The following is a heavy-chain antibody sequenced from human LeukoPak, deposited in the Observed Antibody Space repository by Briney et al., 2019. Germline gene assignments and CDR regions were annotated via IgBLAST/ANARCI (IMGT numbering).Heavy chain of an antibody. CDR3: AKWMYYYDSSGFDY. CDR2: ISYDGSNE. D-gene: IGHD3-22*01. V-gene: IGHV3-30*18. CDR1: GFTFSSYA. J-gene: IGHJ4*02. Sequence: GRSLRLSCAASGFTFSSYAMHWVRQAPGKELKWVAVISYDGSNEYYADSMKGRFTISRDNSKNTLYLQMNSLRAEDTAVYYYAKWMYYYDSSGFDYWGQGTLVTVSS.